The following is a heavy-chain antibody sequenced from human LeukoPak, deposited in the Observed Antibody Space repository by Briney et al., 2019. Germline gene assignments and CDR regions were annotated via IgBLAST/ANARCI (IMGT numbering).Heavy chain of an antibody. V-gene: IGHV3-53*05. J-gene: IGHJ4*02. CDR2: IYSGGST. D-gene: IGHD3-10*01. Sequence: GGSLRLSCAASGFTVSSNYMSWVRQAPGKGLEWVSIIYSGGSTYYADSVKGRFTISRDNAKNSLYLQMNSLRAEDTALYYCAKDFYYYGSGSYYTPLGPRYFDYWGQGTLVTVSS. CDR1: GFTVSSNY. CDR3: AKDFYYYGSGSYYTPLGPRYFDY.